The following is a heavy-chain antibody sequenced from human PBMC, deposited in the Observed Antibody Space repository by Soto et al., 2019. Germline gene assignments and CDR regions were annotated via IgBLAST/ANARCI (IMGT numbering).Heavy chain of an antibody. J-gene: IGHJ1*01. CDR3: ARGWNDFPH. CDR1: GGTFSSYA. CDR2: IIPVFGTA. V-gene: IGHV1-69*01. D-gene: IGHD1-1*01. Sequence: QVQLVQSGAEVKKPGSSVKVSCKASGGTFSSYAISWVRQAPGQGLECMGGIIPVFGTANYAQKFQGRVTINADESTSTVYMELISLRSEDTAVYYCARGWNDFPHWGQGTLVTVSS.